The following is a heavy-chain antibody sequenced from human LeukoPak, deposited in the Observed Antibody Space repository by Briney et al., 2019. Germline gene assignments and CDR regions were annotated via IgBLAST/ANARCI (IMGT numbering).Heavy chain of an antibody. CDR3: ARGDPMGSWFDP. D-gene: IGHD3-10*01. CDR1: GFTFSSYS. Sequence: PGGSLRLSCAASGFTFSSYSMNWVRQAPGKGLEWVSSISSSSSYIYYADSVKGRFTISRDNAKNSLYLQMNSLRAEDTAVYYCARGDPMGSWFDPWGQGTLVTVSS. J-gene: IGHJ5*02. CDR2: ISSSSSYI. V-gene: IGHV3-21*01.